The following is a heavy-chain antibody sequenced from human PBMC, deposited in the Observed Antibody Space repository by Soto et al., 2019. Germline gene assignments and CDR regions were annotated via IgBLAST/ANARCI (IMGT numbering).Heavy chain of an antibody. CDR2: IFYGGHT. Sequence: ETLSLTCDVSGDFLTTYYWNWIRQSPGKGLEWIGYIFYGGHTNYNPSLRGRATISVDTSKNQFSLKLSSVTAADTAVYYCARSPQYSSGWNGGFDYWGQGTLVTVSS. D-gene: IGHD6-19*01. J-gene: IGHJ4*02. CDR3: ARSPQYSSGWNGGFDY. CDR1: GDFLTTYY. V-gene: IGHV4-59*01.